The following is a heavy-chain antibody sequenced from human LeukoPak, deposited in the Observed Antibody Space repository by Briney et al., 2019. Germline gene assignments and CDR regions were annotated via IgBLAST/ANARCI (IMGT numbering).Heavy chain of an antibody. V-gene: IGHV4-59*12. Sequence: SETLSLTCTVSGGSISNKYWSWIRQPPGKGLEWIGYIYYSGNTNYNPSLKGRVTISVDTSKNQFSLKLSSVTAADTAVYYCASLPITMIVVAKDSDAFDIWGQGTMVTVSS. J-gene: IGHJ3*02. D-gene: IGHD3-22*01. CDR1: GGSISNKY. CDR2: IYYSGNT. CDR3: ASLPITMIVVAKDSDAFDI.